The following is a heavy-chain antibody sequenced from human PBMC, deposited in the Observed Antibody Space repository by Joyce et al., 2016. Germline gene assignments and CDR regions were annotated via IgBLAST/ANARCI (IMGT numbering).Heavy chain of an antibody. J-gene: IGHJ4*02. CDR1: GIIFSNKE. CDR2: INSDDSRI. Sequence: EVQLVEYGGGLVQPGGSLKLSCAASGIIFSNKEMNWVRQAPGKGLEWISSINSDDSRIHYADSVRVRFTISRDNARNSLFLEMNSLRVEDTAMYYCTTPSCANWGQGSLVTVSS. V-gene: IGHV3-48*03. CDR3: TTPSCAN. D-gene: IGHD2-2*01.